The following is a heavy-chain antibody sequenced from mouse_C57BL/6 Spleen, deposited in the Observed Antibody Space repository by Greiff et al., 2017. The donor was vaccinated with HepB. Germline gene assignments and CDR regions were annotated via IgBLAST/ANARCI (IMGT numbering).Heavy chain of an antibody. D-gene: IGHD1-1*01. CDR2: ISSGGDYI. CDR1: GFTFSSYA. J-gene: IGHJ3*01. CDR3: TRERDGSWFAY. Sequence: EVQLQESGEGLVKPGGSLKLSCAASGFTFSSYAMSWVRQTPEKRLEWVAYISSGGDYIYYADTVKGRFTISRDNARNTLYLQMSSLKSEDTAMYYCTRERDGSWFAYWGQGTLVTVSA. V-gene: IGHV5-9-1*02.